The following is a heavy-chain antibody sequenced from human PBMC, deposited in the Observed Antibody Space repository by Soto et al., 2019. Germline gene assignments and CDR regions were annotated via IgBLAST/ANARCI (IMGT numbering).Heavy chain of an antibody. CDR3: ARVAKVVPAFMDV. V-gene: IGHV1-69*13. Sequence: GASVKVSCKAAGYTFTSNDIDWVRQATGQGLEWMGGIIPISGTANYARKFQGRVTITADESTSTAYMELSSLRSEDTAVYYCARVAKVVPAFMDVWGQGTTVTVSS. CDR1: GYTFTSND. CDR2: IIPISGTA. J-gene: IGHJ6*02. D-gene: IGHD2-2*01.